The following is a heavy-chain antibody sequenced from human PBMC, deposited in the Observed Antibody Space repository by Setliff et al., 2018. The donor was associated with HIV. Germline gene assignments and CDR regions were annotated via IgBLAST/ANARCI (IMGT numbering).Heavy chain of an antibody. Sequence: ASVKVSCKASGYTFTNFGITWVRQAPGQGLEGMGWISPYNGNTNYAPELHGRVTMTTDTSTSTAYMELRSLRSDDTAVYYCAKERSALLLKNWFDPWGQGTLVTVSS. D-gene: IGHD2-21*02. J-gene: IGHJ5*02. CDR3: AKERSALLLKNWFDP. V-gene: IGHV1-18*01. CDR1: GYTFTNFG. CDR2: ISPYNGNT.